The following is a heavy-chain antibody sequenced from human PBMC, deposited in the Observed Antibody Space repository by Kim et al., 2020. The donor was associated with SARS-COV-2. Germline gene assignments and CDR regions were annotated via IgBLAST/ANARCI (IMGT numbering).Heavy chain of an antibody. CDR3: ARGTAIGGDIVVVPAEPYYYYYMDV. D-gene: IGHD2-2*01. CDR2: INHSGST. Sequence: SETLSLTCAVYGGSFSGYYWSWIRQPPGKGLEWIGEINHSGSTNYNPSLKSRVTISVDTSKNQFSLKLSSVTAADTAVYYCARGTAIGGDIVVVPAEPYYYYYMDVWGKGTSVTVSS. J-gene: IGHJ6*03. CDR1: GGSFSGYY. V-gene: IGHV4-34*01.